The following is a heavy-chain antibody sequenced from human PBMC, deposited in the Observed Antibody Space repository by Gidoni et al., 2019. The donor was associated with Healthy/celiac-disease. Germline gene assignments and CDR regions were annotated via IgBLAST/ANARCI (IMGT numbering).Heavy chain of an antibody. CDR3: ARLKRGAGAYYYDSSGYYFDY. J-gene: IGHJ4*02. Sequence: QLQLQESGPGLVKPSETLSLTCTVSGGSISSSSYYWGWIRQPPGKGVEWIGSIYYSGSTYYNPSLKSRVTISVDTSKNQFSLKLSSVTAADTAVYYCARLKRGAGAYYYDSSGYYFDYWGQGTLVTVSS. V-gene: IGHV4-39*01. CDR2: IYYSGST. CDR1: GGSISSSSYY. D-gene: IGHD3-22*01.